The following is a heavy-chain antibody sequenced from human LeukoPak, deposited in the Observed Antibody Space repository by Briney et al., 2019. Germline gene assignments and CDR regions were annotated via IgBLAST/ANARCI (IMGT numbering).Heavy chain of an antibody. CDR3: ASTPGRQDYYYYMDV. V-gene: IGHV1-46*01. CDR2: INPSGGST. Sequence: ASMKVFCKASGDTFTSYYMDWVRKAPGQRLELMGKINPSGGSTSYAQKFQGRVTMTRDTSTSTVYMELSSLRSEDTAVYYCASTPGRQDYYYYMDVWGKGTTVTVSS. D-gene: IGHD2-15*01. J-gene: IGHJ6*03. CDR1: GDTFTSYY.